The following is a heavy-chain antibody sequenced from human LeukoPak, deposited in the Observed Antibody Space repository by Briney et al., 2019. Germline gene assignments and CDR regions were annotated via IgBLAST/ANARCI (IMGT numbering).Heavy chain of an antibody. CDR2: INHSGST. J-gene: IGHJ4*02. Sequence: PSETLSLTCAVYGGSFSGYYWSWIRQPPGKGLEWIGEINHSGSTNYNLSLKSRVTISVDTSKNQFPLKLSSVTAADTAVYYCARGFIYDYFDYWGQGTLVTVSS. D-gene: IGHD3-10*01. V-gene: IGHV4-34*01. CDR1: GGSFSGYY. CDR3: ARGFIYDYFDY.